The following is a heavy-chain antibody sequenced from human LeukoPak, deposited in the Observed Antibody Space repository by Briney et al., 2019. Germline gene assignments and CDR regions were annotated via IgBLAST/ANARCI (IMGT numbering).Heavy chain of an antibody. CDR3: AKDRDGYYDFWSGSFNWFDP. CDR1: GFTFSSYA. D-gene: IGHD3-3*01. J-gene: IGHJ5*02. V-gene: IGHV3-23*01. CDR2: ISGSGSST. Sequence: PGGSLRLSCAASGFTFSSYAMSWVRQAPGKGLEWVSGISGSGSSTDHSDSVKGRFTISRDNSKNTLYLQMNSLRAEDTAVYYCAKDRDGYYDFWSGSFNWFDPWGQGTLVTVSS.